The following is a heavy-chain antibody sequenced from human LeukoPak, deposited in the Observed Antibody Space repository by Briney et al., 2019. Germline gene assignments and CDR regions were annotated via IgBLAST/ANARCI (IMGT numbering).Heavy chain of an antibody. Sequence: SETLSLTCTVSGGSTRSGSYYWGWIRQTPGKGLEWIGSAYYAGATFYNPSLKSRVTISVDSSNKQFSLKMTSVTAADTALYFCARTYSGYDSVDALDIWGQGTIVTVSS. V-gene: IGHV4-39*01. CDR2: AYYAGAT. J-gene: IGHJ3*02. CDR1: GGSTRSGSYY. D-gene: IGHD5-12*01. CDR3: ARTYSGYDSVDALDI.